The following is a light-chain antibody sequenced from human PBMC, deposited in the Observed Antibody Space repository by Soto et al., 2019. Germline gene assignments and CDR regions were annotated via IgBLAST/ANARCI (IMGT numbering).Light chain of an antibody. V-gene: IGLV2-14*01. Sequence: HSVLTQPASVSGSPGQSITISCTGTSSDVGGYNYVSWYQQHPGKAPKLMIYEVSNRPSGVSNRFSGSKSGNTASLTISGLQAEDEADYYCSSYTSSSLYVFGPGTKVTV. CDR3: SSYTSSSLYV. CDR1: SSDVGGYNY. CDR2: EVS. J-gene: IGLJ1*01.